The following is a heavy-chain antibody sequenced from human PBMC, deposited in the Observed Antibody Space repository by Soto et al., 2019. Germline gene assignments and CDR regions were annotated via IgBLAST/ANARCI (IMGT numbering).Heavy chain of an antibody. CDR3: ARDRVGRMDV. Sequence: QVQLVQSGAEVKKPGASVKVSCKASGYTFTSHDINWVRQATGQGLEWMGWMNPNSGNTGYAQKFQGRVTMTRNTSIRRAYLELRSLRAEDTAVYYCARDRVGRMDVWGQGTTVTVSS. V-gene: IGHV1-8*01. CDR1: GYTFTSHD. D-gene: IGHD1-26*01. J-gene: IGHJ6*02. CDR2: MNPNSGNT.